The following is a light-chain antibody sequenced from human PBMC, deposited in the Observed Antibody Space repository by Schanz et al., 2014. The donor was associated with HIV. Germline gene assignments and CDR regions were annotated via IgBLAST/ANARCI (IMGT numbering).Light chain of an antibody. J-gene: IGKJ1*01. CDR2: RAS. Sequence: DIQMTQSPSNLSASVGDRVTITCRASQSVDRWLAWYQQKPGRAPKLLIYRASNLETGVPSRFSGSGSGTEFTLTISGLQPDDFATYYCQQYYTLSRTFGPGTKV. CDR1: QSVDRW. V-gene: IGKV1-5*03. CDR3: QQYYTLSRT.